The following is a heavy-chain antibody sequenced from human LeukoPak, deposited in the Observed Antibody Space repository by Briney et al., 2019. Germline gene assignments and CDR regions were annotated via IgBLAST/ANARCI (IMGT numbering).Heavy chain of an antibody. CDR3: TRVQFQWFDP. Sequence: GGSLRLSCVASGFTFSSYGMHWVRQAPGKGLEWVAFIRHDGRNKHYADSVKGRFTISRDNSKNTLYLQMNNLRVEDTAVYYCTRVQFQWFDPWGQGTLVTASS. J-gene: IGHJ5*02. CDR2: IRHDGRNK. V-gene: IGHV3-30*02. CDR1: GFTFSSYG. D-gene: IGHD6-19*01.